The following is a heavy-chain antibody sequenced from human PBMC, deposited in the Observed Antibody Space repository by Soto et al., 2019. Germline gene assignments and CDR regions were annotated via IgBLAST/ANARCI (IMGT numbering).Heavy chain of an antibody. CDR3: ARDDCSGGSCSPDAFDI. Sequence: QVQLVESGGGVVQPGRSLRLSCAASGFTFSSYAMHWVRQAPGKGLEWVAVISYDGSNKYYADSVKGRFTISRDNSKNTLYLQMNSLRAEDTAVYYCARDDCSGGSCSPDAFDIWGQGTMVTVSS. CDR2: ISYDGSNK. CDR1: GFTFSSYA. J-gene: IGHJ3*02. D-gene: IGHD2-15*01. V-gene: IGHV3-30-3*01.